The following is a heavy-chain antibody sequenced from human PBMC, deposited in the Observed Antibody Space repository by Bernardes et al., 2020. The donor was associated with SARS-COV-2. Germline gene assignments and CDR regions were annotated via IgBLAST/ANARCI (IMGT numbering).Heavy chain of an antibody. CDR2: FDPEHRRT. Sequence: ASVKVSCKASGYTLTEFSMHWVRQAPGQGLEWLGGFDPEHRRTIYAQKFQGRVTMTEDTSTDTAYMELRRLSSEDTAVYYCATVDTPGSVFGVVICALLPWAHEKMVTVS. V-gene: IGHV1-24*01. D-gene: IGHD3-3*01. CDR3: ATVDTPGSVFGVVICALLP. CDR1: GYTLTEFS. J-gene: IGHJ3*01.